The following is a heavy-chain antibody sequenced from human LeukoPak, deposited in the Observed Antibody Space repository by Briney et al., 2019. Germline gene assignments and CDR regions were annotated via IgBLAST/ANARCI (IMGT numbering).Heavy chain of an antibody. CDR2: ISSSGDST. J-gene: IGHJ4*02. V-gene: IGHV3-64D*06. CDR3: VKGRVSGSGSYYNAPFDY. Sequence: GGSLRLSCAASGFTFSSYAMHWVRQAPGKGLEYVSAISSSGDSTYNADPVKGRFTISRDNSKDTLYLQMSSLRAGDTAVYFCVKGRVSGSGSYYNAPFDYWGLGTLVTVSS. D-gene: IGHD3-10*01. CDR1: GFTFSSYA.